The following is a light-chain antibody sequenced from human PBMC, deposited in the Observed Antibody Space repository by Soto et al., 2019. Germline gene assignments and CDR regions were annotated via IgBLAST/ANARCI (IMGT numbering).Light chain of an antibody. CDR3: QQYNNWPPIT. J-gene: IGKJ5*01. Sequence: EIVLTQSPATLSLSPGEIATLSCRASQSVGNNLAWYQQKPGQAPGLLIYEASTRATGIPARFSGSGSGTEFTLTISSLQSEDFAVYYCQQYNNWPPITFGQGTRLEIK. V-gene: IGKV3D-15*01. CDR1: QSVGNN. CDR2: EAS.